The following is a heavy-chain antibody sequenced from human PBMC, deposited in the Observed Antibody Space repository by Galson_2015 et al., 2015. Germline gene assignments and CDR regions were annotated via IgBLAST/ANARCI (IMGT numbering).Heavy chain of an antibody. D-gene: IGHD2-21*02. J-gene: IGHJ4*02. Sequence: SLRLSCAASGFTVSSNYMSWVRQAPRKGLEWVSIIYSGGSTCYSDSVKGQFTISRDNSKNTLYLQMNSLRAGDTAVYYCARVLDSVTDYWGLGTLVTVSS. CDR1: GFTVSSNY. CDR2: IYSGGST. CDR3: ARVLDSVTDY. V-gene: IGHV3-53*01.